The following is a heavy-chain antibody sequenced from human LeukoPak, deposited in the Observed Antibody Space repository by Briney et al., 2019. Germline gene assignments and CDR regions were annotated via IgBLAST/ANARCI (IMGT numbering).Heavy chain of an antibody. CDR3: ARGGASAAARRFDP. V-gene: IGHV1-8*01. CDR1: GYTFTSYG. Sequence: ASVKVSCKTSGYTFTSYGINWVRQAAGQGLEGMGWMNPNSGNTGYAQKFQGRVTITSSTSTSTAFMELGSLTSEDTAVYYCARGGASAAARRFDPWGQGTLVTVSS. D-gene: IGHD6-13*01. J-gene: IGHJ5*02. CDR2: MNPNSGNT.